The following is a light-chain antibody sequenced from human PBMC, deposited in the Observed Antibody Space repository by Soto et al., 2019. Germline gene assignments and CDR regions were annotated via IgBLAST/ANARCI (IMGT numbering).Light chain of an antibody. CDR3: TSYTSDSTYV. J-gene: IGLJ1*01. CDR1: STDVARYNY. V-gene: IGLV2-14*01. Sequence: QSVLAQPASVSGAPGQSVTLSCPGTSTDVARYNYVPRSQQHPGKAPNLMVYDVSNRPSWVSNRFSGSKSGITASLTISGLQAEDEADYYCTSYTSDSTYVFVTMSMVTV. CDR2: DVS.